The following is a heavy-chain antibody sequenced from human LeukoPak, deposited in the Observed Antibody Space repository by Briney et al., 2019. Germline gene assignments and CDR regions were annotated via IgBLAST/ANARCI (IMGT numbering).Heavy chain of an antibody. CDR3: ARDRGMYYYGSSGYYDY. J-gene: IGHJ4*02. CDR1: GGSNSGNY. D-gene: IGHD3-22*01. Sequence: SETLSLTCTVSGGSNSGNYWSWIRQPPGKGLEWIGYIYYSGSTNYNPSLKSRVTISVDTSKNQFSLKLSSVTAADTAVYYCARDRGMYYYGSSGYYDYWGQGTLVTVSS. V-gene: IGHV4-59*01. CDR2: IYYSGST.